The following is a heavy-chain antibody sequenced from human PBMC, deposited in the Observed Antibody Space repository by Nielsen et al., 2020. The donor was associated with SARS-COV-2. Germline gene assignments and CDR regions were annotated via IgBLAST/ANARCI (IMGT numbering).Heavy chain of an antibody. Sequence: GESLKISCAASGFTFSSFSMNWVRQAPGKGLEWVSTISSSGNYIDYADSVKGRFTVSRDNAKNSLYLQMNSLRPEDTAVYFCTRSGGLNGYWGQGTLVTVSS. D-gene: IGHD2-8*01. CDR3: TRSGGLNGY. CDR2: ISSSGNYI. V-gene: IGHV3-21*01. J-gene: IGHJ4*02. CDR1: GFTFSSFS.